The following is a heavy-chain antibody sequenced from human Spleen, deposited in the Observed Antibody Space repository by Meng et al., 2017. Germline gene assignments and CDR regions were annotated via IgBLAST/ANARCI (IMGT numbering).Heavy chain of an antibody. CDR1: GGSISSSSYY. Sequence: SETLSLTCTVSGGSISSSSYYWGWIRQPPGKGLEWIGSIYYSGSTYYNPSLKSRVTLSIDTSKNQFSLKLSSVTAADTAVYYCVKSAQWLVQYFFDSWGQGTLVTVSS. J-gene: IGHJ4*02. CDR2: IYYSGST. D-gene: IGHD6-19*01. CDR3: VKSAQWLVQYFFDS. V-gene: IGHV4-39*07.